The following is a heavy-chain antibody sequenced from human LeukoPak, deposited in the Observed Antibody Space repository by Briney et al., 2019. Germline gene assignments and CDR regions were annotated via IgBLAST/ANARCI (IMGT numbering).Heavy chain of an antibody. CDR2: IRYDGSNK. CDR1: GFTFSSYG. CDR3: AKVSYYYDSSGSY. V-gene: IGHV3-30*02. D-gene: IGHD3-22*01. Sequence: GGSLRLSCAASGFTFSSYGMHLVRQAPGKGLEWVAFIRYDGSNKYYADSVKGRFTISRDNSKNTLYLQMNSLRAEDTAVYYCAKVSYYYDSSGSYWGQGTLVTVSS. J-gene: IGHJ4*02.